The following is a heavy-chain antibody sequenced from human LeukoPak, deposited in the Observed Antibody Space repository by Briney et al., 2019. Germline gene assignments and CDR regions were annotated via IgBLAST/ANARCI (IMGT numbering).Heavy chain of an antibody. CDR1: GCSISSYY. Sequence: SETLSLTCTVSGCSISSYYWSWIRQPPGKGLEWIGYIYYSGSTNYNPSLKSRVTISVDTSKNQFSLKLSSVTAADTAVYYCARANHRGTKFPFDYWGQGTLVTVSS. CDR2: IYYSGST. J-gene: IGHJ4*02. V-gene: IGHV4-59*01. D-gene: IGHD1-26*01. CDR3: ARANHRGTKFPFDY.